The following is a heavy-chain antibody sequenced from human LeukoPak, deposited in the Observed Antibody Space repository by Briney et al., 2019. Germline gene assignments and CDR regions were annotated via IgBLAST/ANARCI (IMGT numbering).Heavy chain of an antibody. Sequence: ASVKVSCKASGYTFTGYYMHWVRQAPGQGLEWMGIINPSGGSTSYAQKFQGRVTMTRDTSTSTVYMELSSLRSEDTAVYYCARDAVFGVVTPSGWFDPWGQGTLVTVSS. J-gene: IGHJ5*02. CDR1: GYTFTGYY. CDR3: ARDAVFGVVTPSGWFDP. V-gene: IGHV1-46*01. D-gene: IGHD3-3*01. CDR2: INPSGGST.